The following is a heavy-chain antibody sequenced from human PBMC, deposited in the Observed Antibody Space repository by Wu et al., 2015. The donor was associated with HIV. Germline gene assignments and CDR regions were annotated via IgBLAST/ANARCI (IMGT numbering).Heavy chain of an antibody. D-gene: IGHD1-26*01. CDR3: ARDPIVGATTLYYYYGMDV. J-gene: IGHJ6*02. CDR1: GGTFKSFA. V-gene: IGHV1-69*12. Sequence: QVQLVQSGAEMKKPGSSVKVACKASGGTFKSFAISWVRQAPGQGLEWMGGITPLFGTANYAQKFQGRVTITADESTSTAYMELSSLRSEDTAVYYCARDPIVGATTLYYYYGMDVWGQGTTVTVSS. CDR2: ITPLFGTA.